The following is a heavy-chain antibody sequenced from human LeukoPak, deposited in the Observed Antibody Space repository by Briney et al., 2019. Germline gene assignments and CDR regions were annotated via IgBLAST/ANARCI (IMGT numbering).Heavy chain of an antibody. J-gene: IGHJ5*02. CDR1: GYTFTSYD. CDR3: ARGHRFRGNCRGVTCWVWFDP. D-gene: IGHD2-15*01. CDR2: MNPNTGNT. Sequence: ASVKVSCKASGYTFTSYDINWVRQATGQGLEWVGSMNPNTGNTAYAEKFQGRVTMTRDTSIDTAYMELSSLRSEDTAIYYCARGHRFRGNCRGVTCWVWFDPWGQGTLVTVSS. V-gene: IGHV1-8*02.